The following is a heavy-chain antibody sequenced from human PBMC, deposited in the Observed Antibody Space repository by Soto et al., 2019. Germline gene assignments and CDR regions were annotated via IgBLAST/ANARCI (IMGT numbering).Heavy chain of an antibody. CDR2: IYWDDDK. CDR3: AHRGTYYYGSGSYRDAFDI. CDR1: GFSLSTRGVG. V-gene: IGHV2-5*02. D-gene: IGHD3-10*01. Sequence: SGPTLVNPTQTLTLTCTFSGFSLSTRGVGVGWIRQPPGKALEWLALIYWDDDKRYSPSLKSRLTITKDTSKNQVVLTMTNMDPVVTATYYCAHRGTYYYGSGSYRDAFDIWGQGTMVTVSS. J-gene: IGHJ3*02.